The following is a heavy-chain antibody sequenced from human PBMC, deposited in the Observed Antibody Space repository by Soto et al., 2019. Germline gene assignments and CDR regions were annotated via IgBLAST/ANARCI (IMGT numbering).Heavy chain of an antibody. D-gene: IGHD3-10*01. V-gene: IGHV3-30*18. CDR3: AKGSGSAST. CDR1: GFTFSNFG. J-gene: IGHJ4*02. CDR2: ISFDGSNK. Sequence: GGSLRLSCAASGFTFSNFGMRWVRQAPGKGLEWVAFISFDGSNKFYADSVRGRFTISRDNSKNTLFLQMNNLRPEDTAVYYCAKGSGSASTWGQGTLVTVSS.